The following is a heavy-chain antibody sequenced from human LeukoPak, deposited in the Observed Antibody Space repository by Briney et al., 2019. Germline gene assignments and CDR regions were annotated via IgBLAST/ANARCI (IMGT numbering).Heavy chain of an antibody. J-gene: IGHJ5*02. Sequence: PSETVSLTCTVSGDSISSYYWSWIRQPPGKGLEWIGYIYNSGSTNYNPSLKSRVTMSVDTSKNHMSLKLSSVTAADTAMYYCARSTMVNTATGWFDPWGQGTLVTVSS. D-gene: IGHD4/OR15-4a*01. CDR2: IYNSGST. CDR3: ARSTMVNTATGWFDP. V-gene: IGHV4-59*12. CDR1: GDSISSYY.